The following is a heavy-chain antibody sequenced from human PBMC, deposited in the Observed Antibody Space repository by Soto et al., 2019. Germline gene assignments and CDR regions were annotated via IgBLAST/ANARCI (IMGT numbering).Heavy chain of an antibody. Sequence: VQLVESGGDLVQPGGSLRLSCAASGFTFSSYWMHWVRQAPGKGLVWVSRVKSDGSIYYAVSVKGRITISRDNAKNPLYLQTNRLTVEHTAVYYCARGIRGHYGSDVWGQGTMVTFSS. CDR3: ARGIRGHYGSDV. V-gene: IGHV3-74*01. D-gene: IGHD2-21*01. CDR2: VKSDGSI. CDR1: GFTFSSYW. J-gene: IGHJ3*01.